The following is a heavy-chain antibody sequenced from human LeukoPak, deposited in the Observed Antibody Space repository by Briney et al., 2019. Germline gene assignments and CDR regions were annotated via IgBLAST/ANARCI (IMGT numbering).Heavy chain of an antibody. V-gene: IGHV3-21*04. J-gene: IGHJ4*02. Sequence: GGSLRLSCAASGFTFSSYSMNWVRQAPGKGLEWVSSISSSSSYIYYADSVKGRFTISRDNAKNSLYLQMNSLRAEDTAEYYCAKDSNGWYQRGSNYFDYWGQGTLVTVSS. D-gene: IGHD6-19*01. CDR1: GFTFSSYS. CDR3: AKDSNGWYQRGSNYFDY. CDR2: ISSSSSYI.